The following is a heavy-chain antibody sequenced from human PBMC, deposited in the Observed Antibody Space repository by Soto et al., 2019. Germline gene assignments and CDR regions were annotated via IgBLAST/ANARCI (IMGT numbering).Heavy chain of an antibody. Sequence: GGSLRLSCAASGFTFSSYAMSWVRQAPGKGLEWVSAISGSGGSTYYADSVKGRFTIPRDNSKNTLYLQMNSLRAEDTAVYYCAKAVYVMAAAGAFDYWGQGTLVTVSS. CDR1: GFTFSSYA. J-gene: IGHJ4*02. V-gene: IGHV3-23*01. CDR3: AKAVYVMAAAGAFDY. CDR2: ISGSGGST. D-gene: IGHD6-13*01.